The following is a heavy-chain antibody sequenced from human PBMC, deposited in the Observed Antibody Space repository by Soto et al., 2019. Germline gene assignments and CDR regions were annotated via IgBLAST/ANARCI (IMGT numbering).Heavy chain of an antibody. V-gene: IGHV3-30-3*01. CDR2: ISYDGSNK. D-gene: IGHD3-22*01. Sequence: QVQLVESGGGVVQPGRSLRLSCAASGFTFSSYAMHWVRQAPGKGLEWVAVISYDGSNKYYADSVKGRFTISRDNSKNTLYLQMNSLRAEDTAVYYCARPADYYDSSGYQRVVGYFDLWGRGTLVTVSS. CDR3: ARPADYYDSSGYQRVVGYFDL. CDR1: GFTFSSYA. J-gene: IGHJ2*01.